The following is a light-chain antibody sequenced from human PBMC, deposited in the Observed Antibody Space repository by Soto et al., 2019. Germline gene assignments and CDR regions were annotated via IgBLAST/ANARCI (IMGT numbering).Light chain of an antibody. CDR3: QQYDNLPLYT. J-gene: IGKJ2*01. Sequence: DIQMTQSPSSLSASVGDRVTITCQASQDISNYLNWYQQKPGKAPKLLIYDASNWEKGVPSRFSGSGSGTDFTFTISSLQPEDIATYYCQQYDNLPLYTFGQGTKLEIK. V-gene: IGKV1-33*01. CDR2: DAS. CDR1: QDISNY.